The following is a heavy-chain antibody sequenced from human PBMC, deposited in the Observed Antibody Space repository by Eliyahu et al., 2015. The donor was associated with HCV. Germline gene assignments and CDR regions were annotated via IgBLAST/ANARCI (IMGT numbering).Heavy chain of an antibody. J-gene: IGHJ3*02. CDR2: IYTSGST. V-gene: IGHV4-61*02. D-gene: IGHD1-26*01. CDR3: ARAVGASYDAFDI. Sequence: QVQLQESGPGLVKPSQTLSLTCTVSGGSISSGSYYWSWIRQPAGKGLEWIGRIYTSGSTNYNPSLKSRVTISVDTSKNQFSLKLSSVTAADTAVYYCARAVGASYDAFDIWGQGTMVTVSS. CDR1: GGSISSGSYY.